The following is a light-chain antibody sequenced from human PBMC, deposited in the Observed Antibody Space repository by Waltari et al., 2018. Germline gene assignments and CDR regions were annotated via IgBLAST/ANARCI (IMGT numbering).Light chain of an antibody. V-gene: IGKV3-15*01. CDR3: QQYNNWPLWT. Sequence: EIVMTQSPATLSVSPGERATLSCRASQSVRNNLVWYQHKPGQAPRLLIYGASTRGTGIPARFSGSGSGTEFTLTISSLQSEDFAVYYCQQYNNWPLWTFGQGTKVEIK. CDR2: GAS. CDR1: QSVRNN. J-gene: IGKJ1*01.